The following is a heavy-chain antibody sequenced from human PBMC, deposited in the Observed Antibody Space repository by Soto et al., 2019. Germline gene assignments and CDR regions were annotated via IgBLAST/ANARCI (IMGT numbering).Heavy chain of an antibody. V-gene: IGHV4-39*01. CDR1: GGSISSSDFY. J-gene: IGHJ5*02. CDR2: MYYSGTT. D-gene: IGHD3-22*01. CDR3: AVVDSTGNWFDP. Sequence: QLQLQESGPGLVKPSETLSLTCTVSGGSISSSDFYWGWLRQPPGKGLDFVGSMYYSGTTDYHPPLNNPITIAVDTSKDQFSLKLISVTAADTAVYYCAVVDSTGNWFDPWGQGARVTVSS.